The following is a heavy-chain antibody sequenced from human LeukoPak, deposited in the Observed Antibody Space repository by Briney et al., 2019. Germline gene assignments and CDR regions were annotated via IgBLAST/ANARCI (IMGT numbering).Heavy chain of an antibody. V-gene: IGHV3-21*01. CDR2: ISSSSSYI. Sequence: GGSLRLSCAASGFTFSSYEMNWLRQAPGKGLEWVSSISSSSSYIYYADSVKGRFTISRDNAKNSLYLQMNSLRAEDTAVCYCARVFEDIVENWGQGTLVTVSS. D-gene: IGHD2-21*01. CDR1: GFTFSSYE. J-gene: IGHJ4*02. CDR3: ARVFEDIVEN.